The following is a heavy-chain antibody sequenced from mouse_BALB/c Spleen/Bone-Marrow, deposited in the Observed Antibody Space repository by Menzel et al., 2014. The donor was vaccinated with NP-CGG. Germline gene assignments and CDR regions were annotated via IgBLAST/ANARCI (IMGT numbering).Heavy chain of an antibody. CDR1: GFDFSRYW. Sequence: DVMLVESGGGLVQPGGSLKLSCAASGFDFSRYWMSWVRRAPGKGLEWIGEINPDSSTINYTPSLKDKFIISRDNAKNTLYLQMSKVRSEDTALYYCARLYYCGLQDYWGQGTTLTVSS. J-gene: IGHJ2*01. CDR3: ARLYYCGLQDY. D-gene: IGHD1-1*01. CDR2: INPDSSTI. V-gene: IGHV4-1*02.